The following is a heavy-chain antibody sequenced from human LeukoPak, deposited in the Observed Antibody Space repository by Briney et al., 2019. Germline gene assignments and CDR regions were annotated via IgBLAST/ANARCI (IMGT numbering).Heavy chain of an antibody. CDR1: GFTFSSYW. CDR3: ARDTSPLGATAYFQH. V-gene: IGHV3-7*01. J-gene: IGHJ1*01. Sequence: PGGSLRLSRAASGFTFSSYWMSWVRQAPGKGLEWVANIKQDGSEKYYVDSVKGRFTISRDNAKNSLYLQMNSLRAEDTAVYYCARDTSPLGATAYFQHWGQGTLVTVSS. CDR2: IKQDGSEK. D-gene: IGHD1-26*01.